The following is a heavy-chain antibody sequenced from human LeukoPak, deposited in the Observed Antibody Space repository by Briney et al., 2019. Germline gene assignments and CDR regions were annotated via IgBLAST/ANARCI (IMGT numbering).Heavy chain of an antibody. V-gene: IGHV1-46*01. Sequence: ASVKVSCKASGYTFTSYYMHWVRQAPGQGLEWMGLINPSGSSTSYAQKFQGRLSLTRDMSTSTDYMELSSLRSEDTAVYYCARDNSVGDTAWWFDPWGQGTLVPVSS. CDR3: ARDNSVGDTAWWFDP. D-gene: IGHD1-26*01. CDR1: GYTFTSYY. CDR2: INPSGSST. J-gene: IGHJ5*02.